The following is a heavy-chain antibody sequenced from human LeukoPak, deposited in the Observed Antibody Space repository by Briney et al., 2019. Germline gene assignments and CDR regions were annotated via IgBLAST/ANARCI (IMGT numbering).Heavy chain of an antibody. Sequence: PGGSLRLSCEASGFTFSSYAIRWVRQAPGKGLEWVSGISGSGGSTYYADSVKGRFTISRDNSKNTLYMQMHSLRAEDTAVYYCAKEFVYQLPRNFDYWGQGTLVTVSS. CDR1: GFTFSSYA. D-gene: IGHD2-2*01. CDR3: AKEFVYQLPRNFDY. J-gene: IGHJ4*02. CDR2: ISGSGGST. V-gene: IGHV3-23*01.